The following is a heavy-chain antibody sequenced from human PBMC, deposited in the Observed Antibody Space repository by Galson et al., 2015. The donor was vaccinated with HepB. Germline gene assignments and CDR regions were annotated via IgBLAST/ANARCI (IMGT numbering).Heavy chain of an antibody. CDR2: FDPEDGET. J-gene: IGHJ4*02. CDR1: GYTLTELS. CDR3: ATPHSGYDLYYFDY. Sequence: SVKVSCKVSGYTLTELSMHWVRQAPGKGLEWMGGFDPEDGETIYAQKFQGRVTMTEDTSTDTAYMELGSLRSEDTAVYYCATPHSGYDLYYFDYWGQGTLVTVSS. D-gene: IGHD5-12*01. V-gene: IGHV1-24*01.